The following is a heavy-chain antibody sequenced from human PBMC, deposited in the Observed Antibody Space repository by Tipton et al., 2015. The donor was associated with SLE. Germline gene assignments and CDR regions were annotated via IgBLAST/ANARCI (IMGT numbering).Heavy chain of an antibody. J-gene: IGHJ4*02. CDR1: GFTFSSYT. V-gene: IGHV3-30*04. CDR3: AREDHSTYIY. D-gene: IGHD4-11*01. Sequence: SLRLSCAASGFTFSSYTLHWVRQAPGKGLEWVAVMSYDGTNKKCADSVNGRFTISRDNSKNTLYLQMNSLRNEDTAVYYCAREDHSTYIYWGQGTLLTVSS. CDR2: MSYDGTNK.